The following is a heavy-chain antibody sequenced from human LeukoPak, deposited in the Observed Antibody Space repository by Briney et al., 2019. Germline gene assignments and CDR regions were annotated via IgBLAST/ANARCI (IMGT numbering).Heavy chain of an antibody. CDR2: IYSGGNT. CDR1: GVTFSSHA. CDR3: ARYNDYGDFNFEY. D-gene: IGHD4-17*01. J-gene: IGHJ4*02. V-gene: IGHV3-66*01. Sequence: GGSLRLSCVVSGVTFSSHAMTWVRQAPGKGLEWVSVIYSGGNTYYADSVKGRFTISRDNSKNTLYLQMNSLRAEDTAVYYCARYNDYGDFNFEYWGQGTLVTVSS.